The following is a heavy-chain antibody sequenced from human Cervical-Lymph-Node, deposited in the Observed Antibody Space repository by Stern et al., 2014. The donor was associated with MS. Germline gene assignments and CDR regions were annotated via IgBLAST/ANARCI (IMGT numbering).Heavy chain of an antibody. J-gene: IGHJ5*02. CDR2: IKSKTDGGTT. CDR3: TTWGSSSVENWFDP. Sequence: EVQLEESGGGLVKPGGSLRLSCAASGFTFSNAWMSWVRQAPGKGLEWVGRIKSKTDGGTTDYAAPVKGRFTISRDDSKTTLYLQMNSLKTEDTAVYYCTTWGSSSVENWFDPWGQGTLVTVSS. V-gene: IGHV3-15*01. CDR1: GFTFSNAW. D-gene: IGHD6-6*01.